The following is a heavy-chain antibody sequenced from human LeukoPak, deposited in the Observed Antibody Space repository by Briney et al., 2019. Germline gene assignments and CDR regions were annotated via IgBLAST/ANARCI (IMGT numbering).Heavy chain of an antibody. CDR1: GYTFTTYA. V-gene: IGHV1-3*04. CDR3: ARIKEMAPYQAHFDY. CDR2: INTGNGNP. D-gene: IGHD5-24*01. Sequence: ASVKVSCKASGYTFTTYAIHWVRQAPGQRLEWMGWINTGNGNPKYSQKFQGRVTITRDASANTAYMDLSSLRSEDTAVYYCARIKEMAPYQAHFDYWGQGSLVTVSS. J-gene: IGHJ4*02.